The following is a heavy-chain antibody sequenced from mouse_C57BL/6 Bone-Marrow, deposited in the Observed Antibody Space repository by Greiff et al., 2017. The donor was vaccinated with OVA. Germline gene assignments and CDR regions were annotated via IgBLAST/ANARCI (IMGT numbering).Heavy chain of an antibody. V-gene: IGHV1-15*01. Sequence: QVQLKQSGAELVRPGASVTLSCKASGYTFTDYEMHWVKQTPVHGLEWIGAIDPETGGTAYNQKFKGKAILTADKSSSTAYMELRSLTSEDSAVYYCTRLRGSSSYYAMDYWGQGTSVTVSA. D-gene: IGHD1-1*01. CDR2: IDPETGGT. J-gene: IGHJ4*01. CDR1: GYTFTDYE. CDR3: TRLRGSSSYYAMDY.